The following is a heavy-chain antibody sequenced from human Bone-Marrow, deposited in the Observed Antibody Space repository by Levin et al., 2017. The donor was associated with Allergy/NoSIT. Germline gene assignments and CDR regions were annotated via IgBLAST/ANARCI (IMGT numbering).Heavy chain of an antibody. D-gene: IGHD5-18*01. Sequence: SVKVSCKASGGTPSVHAISWVRQAPGQGLEWMGVIIPLIGTTYYAQRFQDRITITADESTSTAYMELSSLRSDDTAVYYCARDPRKVIQIWPGAFDIWGQGTMVTVSS. CDR3: ARDPRKVIQIWPGAFDI. V-gene: IGHV1-69*13. CDR2: IIPLIGTT. J-gene: IGHJ3*02. CDR1: GGTPSVHA.